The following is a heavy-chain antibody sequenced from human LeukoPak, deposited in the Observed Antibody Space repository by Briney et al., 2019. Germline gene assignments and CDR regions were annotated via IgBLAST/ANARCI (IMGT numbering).Heavy chain of an antibody. CDR3: ARDGTFSTYRVFDL. Sequence: NPSETLSLTCSVSSDSFSSYYWTWVRQPPGKGLEWIGYIHYGGNTNYNPSLKSRVIISVDTSKNQFSLKLSSVTAADTAMYYCARDGTFSTYRVFDLWGQGTMVTVSS. J-gene: IGHJ3*01. CDR2: IHYGGNT. CDR1: SDSFSSYY. V-gene: IGHV4-59*01. D-gene: IGHD1-1*01.